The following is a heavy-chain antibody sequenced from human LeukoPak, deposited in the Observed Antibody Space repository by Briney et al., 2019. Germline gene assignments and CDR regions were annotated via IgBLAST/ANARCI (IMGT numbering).Heavy chain of an antibody. J-gene: IGHJ4*02. V-gene: IGHV3-23*01. D-gene: IGHD5-18*01. Sequence: GGSLRLSCAASGFTFSSYAMGWGRQAPGKGLGWVSAITASGGNTYYADSVKVRFAISRANSKNALYLQVNSLRAEDTAVYYCAKGNGYSYGRYYFDYWGQGTLVTVSS. CDR3: AKGNGYSYGRYYFDY. CDR2: ITASGGNT. CDR1: GFTFSSYA.